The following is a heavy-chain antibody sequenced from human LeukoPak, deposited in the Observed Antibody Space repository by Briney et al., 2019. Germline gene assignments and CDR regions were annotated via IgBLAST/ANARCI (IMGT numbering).Heavy chain of an antibody. V-gene: IGHV4-39*07. CDR3: ASGILYSGSYPCPFDY. D-gene: IGHD1-26*01. CDR1: GDSFSSYY. CDR2: IYYSGST. J-gene: IGHJ4*02. Sequence: PSETLSLTCTFSGDSFSSYYWGWIRQPPGKGLEWIGSIYYSGSTYYNPSLKSRVTISVDTSKNQFSLKLSSVTAADTAVYYCASGILYSGSYPCPFDYWGQGTLVTVSS.